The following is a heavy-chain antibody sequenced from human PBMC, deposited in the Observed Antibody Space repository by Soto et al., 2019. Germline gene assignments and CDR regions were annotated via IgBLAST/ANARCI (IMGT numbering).Heavy chain of an antibody. CDR1: GFTFSSYS. CDR3: ASQRGVVVAATDYYYYGMDV. CDR2: ISSSSSYI. J-gene: IGHJ6*02. V-gene: IGHV3-21*01. Sequence: GGSLRLSCAASGFTFSSYSMNWVRQAPGKGLEWVSSISSSSSYIYYADSVKGRFTISRDNAKNSLYLQMNSLRAEDTAVYYCASQRGVVVAATDYYYYGMDVWGQGTTVTVSS. D-gene: IGHD2-15*01.